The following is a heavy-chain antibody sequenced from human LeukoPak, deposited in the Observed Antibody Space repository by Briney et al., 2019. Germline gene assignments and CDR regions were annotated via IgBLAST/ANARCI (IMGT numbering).Heavy chain of an antibody. CDR2: MNPNSGNT. CDR3: ARDRYCSGGSCYSAGFDP. J-gene: IGHJ5*02. D-gene: IGHD2-15*01. CDR1: GYTFTSYD. Sequence: ASVMVSCKASGYTFTSYDINWVRQATGQGLEWMGWMNPNSGNTGYAQKFQGRVTMTRNTSISTAYMELSSLRSEDTAVYYCARDRYCSGGSCYSAGFDPWGQGTLVTVSS. V-gene: IGHV1-8*01.